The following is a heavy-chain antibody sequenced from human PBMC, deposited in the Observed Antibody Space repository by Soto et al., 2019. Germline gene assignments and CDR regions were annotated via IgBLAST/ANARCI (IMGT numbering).Heavy chain of an antibody. V-gene: IGHV1-69*13. D-gene: IGHD5-12*01. CDR2: IIPIFGTA. J-gene: IGHJ6*02. Sequence: ASVKVSCKASGGTFSSYAISWVRQAPGQGLEWMGGIIPIFGTANYAQKFQGRVTITADESTSTAYMELSSLRSEDTAVYYCASRLRIIYYYYGMDVWGQGTTVTVSS. CDR1: GGTFSSYA. CDR3: ASRLRIIYYYYGMDV.